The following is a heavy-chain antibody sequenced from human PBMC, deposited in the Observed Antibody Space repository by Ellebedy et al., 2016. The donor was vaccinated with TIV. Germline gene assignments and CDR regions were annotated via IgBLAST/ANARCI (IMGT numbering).Heavy chain of an antibody. CDR3: AKVPVGFCNRPFCFYLDD. CDR1: GFTFSHYT. D-gene: IGHD2-2*03. Sequence: GESLKISCVASGFTFSHYTMHWVRQAPGKGLEWMAVKSYDDSHEYYAHSVRGRFTISRDNSRNTVYLQMNSLRVEDKAVYYCAKVPVGFCNRPFCFYLDDWGQGTLVSVSS. V-gene: IGHV3-30-3*01. J-gene: IGHJ4*02. CDR2: KSYDDSHE.